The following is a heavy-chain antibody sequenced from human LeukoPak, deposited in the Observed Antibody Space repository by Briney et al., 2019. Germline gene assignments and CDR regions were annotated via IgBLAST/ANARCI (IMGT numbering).Heavy chain of an antibody. CDR3: AREKIYSSSWYSMTDY. CDR2: ISSSSAYI. J-gene: IGHJ4*02. D-gene: IGHD6-13*01. V-gene: IGHV3-21*01. CDR1: GFTFSSYS. Sequence: GGSLRLSCAASGFTFSSYSMTWVRQAPGKGLEWVSSISSSSAYIYYADSVKGRLTISRDNAKNSLYLQMNSLRAEDTAVDYCAREKIYSSSWYSMTDYRGQGTLVTVSS.